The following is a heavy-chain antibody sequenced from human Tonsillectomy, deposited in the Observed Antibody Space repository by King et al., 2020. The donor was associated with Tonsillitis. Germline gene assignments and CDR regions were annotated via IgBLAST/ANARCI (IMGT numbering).Heavy chain of an antibody. V-gene: IGHV3-15*01. CDR1: GLTFSNAW. D-gene: IGHD5-12*01. CDR2: IKSKTDGGTT. J-gene: IGHJ4*02. Sequence: VQLVESGGGLVKPGGSLRLSCTASGLTFSNAWMSWVRQAPGKGLEWVGLIKSKTDGGTTDYGAPVKGRFTISRDDSKNTLYLQMNSLKTEDRAVYYCATAGSGYDRFDYLGQGTLVPV. CDR3: ATAGSGYDRFDY.